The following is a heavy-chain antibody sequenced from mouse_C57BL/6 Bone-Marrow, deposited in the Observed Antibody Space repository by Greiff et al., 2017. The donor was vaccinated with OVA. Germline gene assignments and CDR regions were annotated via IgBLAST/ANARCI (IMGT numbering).Heavy chain of an antibody. CDR1: GYTFTSYW. Sequence: EVQLQQSGTVLARPGASVKMSCKTSGYTFTSYWMHWVKQRPGQGLEWIGAIYPGNSDTSYNQKFKGKAKLTAVTSASTAYMELSSLTNKDSAVYDCTRTRPYYGSSGTWFAYWGQGTLVTVSA. V-gene: IGHV1-5*01. CDR3: TRTRPYYGSSGTWFAY. CDR2: IYPGNSDT. J-gene: IGHJ3*01. D-gene: IGHD1-1*01.